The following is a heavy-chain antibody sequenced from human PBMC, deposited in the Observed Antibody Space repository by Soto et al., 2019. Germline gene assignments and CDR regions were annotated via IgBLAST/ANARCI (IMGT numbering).Heavy chain of an antibody. CDR1: GFTFSSYA. CDR3: ATTPHVASPSIDY. Sequence: EVQLLESGGGLVQPGGSLRLSCAASGFTFSSYAMSWVRQAPGKGLEWVSGISGNGGGTYYADSVKGRFTISRDNSKNTLYLQMNSLRAEDTAVYYCATTPHVASPSIDYWGQGTLVTVSS. V-gene: IGHV3-23*01. CDR2: ISGNGGGT. J-gene: IGHJ4*02. D-gene: IGHD3-3*02.